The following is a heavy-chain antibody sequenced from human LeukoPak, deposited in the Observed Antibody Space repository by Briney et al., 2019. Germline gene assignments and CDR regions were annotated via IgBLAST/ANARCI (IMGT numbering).Heavy chain of an antibody. V-gene: IGHV5-51*01. D-gene: IGHD6-19*01. CDR2: TYPGDSDT. J-gene: IGHJ4*02. CDR1: GYTFTSYW. CDR3: ARRGSGWYVDY. Sequence: GESLKISCMGSGYTFTSYWIGWVRQMPGKGLEWMGITYPGDSDTRYSPSFQGQVSISVDKSISTAYLQWSSLKASDTAMYYCARRGSGWYVDYWGQGTLVTVSS.